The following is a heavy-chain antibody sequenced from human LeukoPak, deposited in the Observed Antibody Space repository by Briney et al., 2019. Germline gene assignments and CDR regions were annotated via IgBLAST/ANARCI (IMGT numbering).Heavy chain of an antibody. CDR1: VFTFSSYW. Sequence: PGGALRLSCAACVFTFSSYWMHWVGQAAGKGRVGVSRINSDGRNTIYADSVKGRFTISRDNDKNTLYVQMNSQIGEDRGVYYWARELAPPPLDSWGQGTLVTLS. J-gene: IGHJ4*02. CDR2: INSDGRNT. D-gene: IGHD5-12*01. V-gene: IGHV3-74*01. CDR3: ARELAPPPLDS.